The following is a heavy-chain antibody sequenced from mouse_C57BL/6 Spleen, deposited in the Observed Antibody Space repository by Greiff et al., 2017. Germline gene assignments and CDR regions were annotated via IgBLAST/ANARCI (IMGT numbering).Heavy chain of an antibody. CDR3: AIYYGNYPRYFDV. CDR2: ISYDGSN. J-gene: IGHJ1*03. D-gene: IGHD2-1*01. Sequence: EVKLMESGPGLVKPSQSLSLTCSVTGYSITSGYYWNWIRQFPGNKLEWMGYISYDGSNNYNPSLKNRISITRDTSKNQFFLKLNSVTTEDTATYYCAIYYGNYPRYFDVWGTGTTVTVSS. V-gene: IGHV3-6*01. CDR1: GYSITSGYY.